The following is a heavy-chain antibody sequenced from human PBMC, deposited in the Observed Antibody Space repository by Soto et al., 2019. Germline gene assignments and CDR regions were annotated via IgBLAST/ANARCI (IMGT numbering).Heavy chain of an antibody. J-gene: IGHJ6*03. D-gene: IGHD3-3*01. CDR1: GYTFTSYG. Sequence: GASVKVSCKASGYTFTSYGIGWLRQAPGQGLEWMGWISAYNGNTNYAQKLQGRVTMTTDTSTSTAYMELRGLRSDDTAVYYCARDRPPLLRFLEWPPRYMDVWGKGTTVTVSS. V-gene: IGHV1-18*01. CDR2: ISAYNGNT. CDR3: ARDRPPLLRFLEWPPRYMDV.